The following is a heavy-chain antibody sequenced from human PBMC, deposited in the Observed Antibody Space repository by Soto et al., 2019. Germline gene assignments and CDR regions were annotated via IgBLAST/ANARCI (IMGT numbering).Heavy chain of an antibody. CDR3: TKCRSAMIYYFDF. CDR2: ISATGVKT. J-gene: IGHJ4*02. Sequence: EVQVLESGGGLVQPGGSLRLSCAASGFTFSNYAMNWVRQAPGKGLEWVSGISATGVKTYSADSVKGRFTMSRDNSKDTVYLEMNSLRAEDTAVYYCTKCRSAMIYYFDFWGLGAQVTVSS. V-gene: IGHV3-23*01. D-gene: IGHD3-22*01. CDR1: GFTFSNYA.